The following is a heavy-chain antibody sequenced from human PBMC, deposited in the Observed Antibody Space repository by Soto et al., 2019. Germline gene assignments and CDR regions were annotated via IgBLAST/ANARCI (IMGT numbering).Heavy chain of an antibody. CDR2: ISYDGSNK. J-gene: IGHJ4*02. V-gene: IGHV3-30-3*01. Sequence: QVQLVESGGGVVQPGRSLRLSCVVSGLTFRSYAMHWVRQAPGKGREWVAAISYDGSNKYYADSVKGRFTISRDNSKNTLYLEMNSLRAEDTAVYYCARDPTGWELRFDYWGQGTLVTVSS. CDR3: ARDPTGWELRFDY. CDR1: GLTFRSYA. D-gene: IGHD1-26*01.